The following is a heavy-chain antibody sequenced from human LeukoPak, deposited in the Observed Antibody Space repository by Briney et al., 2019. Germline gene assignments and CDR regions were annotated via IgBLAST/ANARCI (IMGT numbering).Heavy chain of an antibody. J-gene: IGHJ3*02. CDR2: ISSSISYI. CDR1: GFTFSSYS. CDR3: ARSGRDGYNRDAFDI. D-gene: IGHD5-24*01. V-gene: IGHV3-21*01. Sequence: GGSVRLSCAASGFTFSSYSMNWVRQAPGKGLEWVSSISSSISYIYYADSVKGRFTISRDNAKNSLHLQMNSLRAEDTAVYYCARSGRDGYNRDAFDIWGQGTMVTISS.